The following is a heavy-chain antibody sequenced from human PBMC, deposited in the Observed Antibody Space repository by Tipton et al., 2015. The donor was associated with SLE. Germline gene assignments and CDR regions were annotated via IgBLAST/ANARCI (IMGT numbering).Heavy chain of an antibody. CDR2: ISSGSDYI. D-gene: IGHD3-3*01. Sequence: SLRLSCAASGFTFNNYTMNWVRQAPGKGLEWVSSISSGSDYIYYADSVKGRVTISRDNSKNSLYLQMNGLRAEDTAVYYCARSPVDYWNGYSAWGQGTLVAVSS. V-gene: IGHV3-21*04. CDR3: ARSPVDYWNGYSA. J-gene: IGHJ4*02. CDR1: GFTFNNYT.